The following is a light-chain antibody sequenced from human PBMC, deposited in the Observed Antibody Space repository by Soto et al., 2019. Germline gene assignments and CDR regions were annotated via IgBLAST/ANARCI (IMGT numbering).Light chain of an antibody. CDR2: EVS. CDR3: SSYTNINTRACV. J-gene: IGLJ1*01. CDR1: SSDIGGYNY. V-gene: IGLV2-14*01. Sequence: QSALTQPASVSGSPGQSITISCTGTSSDIGGYNYVSWYQQHPGEAPKLMIYEVSNRPSGVSNRFSGSKSGNTASLTISGLQAEDEADYYCSSYTNINTRACVFGTGTKVTVL.